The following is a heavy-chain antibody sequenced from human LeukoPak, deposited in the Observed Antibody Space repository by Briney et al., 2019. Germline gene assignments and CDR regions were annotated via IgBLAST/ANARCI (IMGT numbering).Heavy chain of an antibody. CDR3: AKTGVYCSGGSCYPNWFDP. V-gene: IGHV3-23*01. J-gene: IGHJ5*02. Sequence: GGSLRLSCAASGFTFSSYAMSWVRQPPGKGLEWVSGISGSGGSTYYADSVGGRFTISRDNSKNTLYVQMNSLRADDTAVYYCAKTGVYCSGGSCYPNWFDPWGQGTLVTVSS. CDR1: GFTFSSYA. CDR2: ISGSGGST. D-gene: IGHD2-15*01.